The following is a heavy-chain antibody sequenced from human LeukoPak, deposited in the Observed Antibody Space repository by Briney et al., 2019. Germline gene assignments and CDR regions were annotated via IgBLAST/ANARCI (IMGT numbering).Heavy chain of an antibody. J-gene: IGHJ5*02. V-gene: IGHV1-2*02. CDR1: GYSFIGYF. CDR3: ARSLTSNQGWFDP. CDR2: INPNTGAT. D-gene: IGHD4-11*01. Sequence: GASVKVSCKASGYSFIGYFMHWVRQAPGQGLEWVGWINPNTGATKYAQKFQGRVILTRDTSINTVYMEVSSLRSDDTAVFYCARSLTSNQGWFDPWGQGTLVTVSS.